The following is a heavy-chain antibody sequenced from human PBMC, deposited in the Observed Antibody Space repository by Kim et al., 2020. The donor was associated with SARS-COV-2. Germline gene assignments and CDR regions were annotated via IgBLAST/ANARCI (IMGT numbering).Heavy chain of an antibody. J-gene: IGHJ4*02. CDR1: GGTFSSYA. CDR2: IIPIFGTA. V-gene: IGHV1-69*13. D-gene: IGHD3-22*01. CDR3: ARDCYYDSSGYCHLDY. Sequence: SVKVSCKASGGTFSSYAISWVRQAPGQGLEWMGGIIPIFGTANYAQKFQGRVTITADESTSTAYMELSSLRSEDTAVYYCARDCYYDSSGYCHLDYWGQGTLVTVSS.